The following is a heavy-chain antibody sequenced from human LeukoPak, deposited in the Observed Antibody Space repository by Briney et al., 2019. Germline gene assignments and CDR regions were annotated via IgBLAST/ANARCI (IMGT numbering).Heavy chain of an antibody. CDR3: AVVVTATTTVGFDY. Sequence: GASVKVSFKASGGTFSSYAISWVRQAPGQGLEWMGGIIPIFGTANYAQKFQGRVTITADESTSTAYMELSSLRSEDTAVYYCAVVVTATTTVGFDYWGQGTLVTVSS. D-gene: IGHD2-21*02. CDR2: IIPIFGTA. CDR1: GGTFSSYA. J-gene: IGHJ4*02. V-gene: IGHV1-69*13.